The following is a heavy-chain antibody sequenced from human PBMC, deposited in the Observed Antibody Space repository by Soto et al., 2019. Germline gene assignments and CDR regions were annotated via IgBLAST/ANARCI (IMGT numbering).Heavy chain of an antibody. CDR2: IYYSGST. D-gene: IGHD2-21*01. CDR3: ARLGAYYQSLDP. J-gene: IGHJ5*02. CDR1: GGSISSGGYY. V-gene: IGHV4-31*03. Sequence: PSETLSLTCTVSGGSISSGGYYWTWIRQHPGKVLEWIGYIYYSGSTYYNPSLKSRVTISVDTSKNQFSLKLSSVTAADTAVYYCARLGAYYQSLDPWGPGTLVTVSS.